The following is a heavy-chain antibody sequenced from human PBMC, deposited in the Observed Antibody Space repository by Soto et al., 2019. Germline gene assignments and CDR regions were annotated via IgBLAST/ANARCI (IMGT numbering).Heavy chain of an antibody. CDR3: ARGWLVVDRGGNNSFDP. D-gene: IGHD3-10*01. CDR2: ISAYNGNT. J-gene: IGHJ5*01. V-gene: IGHV1-18*01. Sequence: QVQLVQSGAEVKKPGASVKVSCKASGYTFTSYGITWVRQAPGQGLEWMGWISAYNGNTNYAQKLQGRVTMTTDTPTSTSYMELRGLRSDDTAVYYCARGWLVVDRGGNNSFDPWGQGNLVTVSS. CDR1: GYTFTSYG.